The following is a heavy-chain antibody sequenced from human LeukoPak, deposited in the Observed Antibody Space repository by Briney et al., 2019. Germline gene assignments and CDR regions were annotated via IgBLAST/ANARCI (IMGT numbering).Heavy chain of an antibody. Sequence: GGSLRLSCAASGFTFSSYAMSWVRQAPGKGLEWVSAISGGGGSTYYADSVKGRFTISRDNSKNTLYLQMNSLRAEDTAVYYCAKDHSRIAAAGGVDYWGQGTLVTVSS. D-gene: IGHD6-13*01. CDR2: ISGGGGST. V-gene: IGHV3-23*01. CDR3: AKDHSRIAAAGGVDY. J-gene: IGHJ4*02. CDR1: GFTFSSYA.